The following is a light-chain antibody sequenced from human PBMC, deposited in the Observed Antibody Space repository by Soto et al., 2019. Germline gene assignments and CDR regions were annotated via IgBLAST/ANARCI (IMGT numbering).Light chain of an antibody. CDR3: SSYTSSSTLGV. V-gene: IGLV2-14*01. J-gene: IGLJ1*01. Sequence: QSALTQPASVSGSPGQSITISSTGTSSDVGGYNYVSWYQQHPGKAPKLMIYEVSTRPSGVSNRFSGSKSGNTASLTISGLQAEDEADYYCSSYTSSSTLGVFGTGTKVTVL. CDR1: SSDVGGYNY. CDR2: EVS.